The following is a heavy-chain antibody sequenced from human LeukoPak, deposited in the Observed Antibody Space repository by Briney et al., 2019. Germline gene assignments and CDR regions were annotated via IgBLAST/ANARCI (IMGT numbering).Heavy chain of an antibody. CDR1: GGTFSSYA. CDR2: IIPIFGTA. V-gene: IGHV1-69*13. J-gene: IGHJ3*02. D-gene: IGHD3-10*01. Sequence: SVKVSCKASGGTFSSYAISWVRQAPGQGLEWMGGIIPIFGTANYAQKFQGRVTITADESTSTAYMELSSLRSEDTAVYYCARDRVGGGAFDIWGQGTMVTVSS. CDR3: ARDRVGGGAFDI.